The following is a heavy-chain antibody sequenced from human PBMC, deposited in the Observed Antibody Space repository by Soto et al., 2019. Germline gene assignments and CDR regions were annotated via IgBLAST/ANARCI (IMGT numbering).Heavy chain of an antibody. D-gene: IGHD3-10*01. J-gene: IGHJ4*02. V-gene: IGHV3-11*04. CDR3: ASSGGWFGELFEY. CDR1: GFTLSDDY. CDR2: SSSRGRTV. Sequence: GSLRPACAAFGFTLSDDYISARMEGRGWSGHVEGKGLQGVSKSSSRGRTVSFADSERGRFTISRESAKNSLYLQRHSPRAEDTAVYYCASSGGWFGELFEYWGQGTLVTVSS.